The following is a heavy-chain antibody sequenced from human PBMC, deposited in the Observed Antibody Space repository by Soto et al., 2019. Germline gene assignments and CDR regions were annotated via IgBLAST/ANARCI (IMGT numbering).Heavy chain of an antibody. CDR2: IYSGGSK. CDR1: GFTVSSNY. Sequence: GGSLRLSCAASGFTVSSNYMSWVRQAPGKGLEWVSVIYSGGSKYYADSVKGRFTISRDNSKNTLYLQMNSLRDEDTAVYYCAREGIAAAGTAAVYWGQGTLVTVSS. V-gene: IGHV3-66*01. CDR3: AREGIAAAGTAAVY. J-gene: IGHJ4*02. D-gene: IGHD6-13*01.